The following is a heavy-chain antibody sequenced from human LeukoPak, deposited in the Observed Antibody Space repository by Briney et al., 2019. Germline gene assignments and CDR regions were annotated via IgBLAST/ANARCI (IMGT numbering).Heavy chain of an antibody. CDR1: GYSISSGYY. Sequence: SETLSLTCTVSGYSISSGYYWGWIRQPPGKGLEWIGSIYHSGSTYYNPSLKSRVTISVDTSKYQFSLKLSSVTAADTAVYYCARGEYGDYGWYGYWGQGTLVTVSS. D-gene: IGHD4-17*01. V-gene: IGHV4-38-2*02. CDR3: ARGEYGDYGWYGY. J-gene: IGHJ4*02. CDR2: IYHSGST.